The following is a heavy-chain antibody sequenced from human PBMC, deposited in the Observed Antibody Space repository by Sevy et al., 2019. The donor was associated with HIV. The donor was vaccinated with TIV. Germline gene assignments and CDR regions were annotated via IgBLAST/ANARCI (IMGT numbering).Heavy chain of an antibody. CDR3: TRVSSSSWYRHLDY. Sequence: GRSLRLSCTASGFTFGDYAMSWFRQAPGKGLEWVGFIRSKAYGGTTEYAASVKGRFTISRDDSKSIAYLQMNSLKTEDIAVYYCTRVSSSSWYRHLDYWGQGTLVTVSS. CDR1: GFTFGDYA. D-gene: IGHD6-13*01. V-gene: IGHV3-49*03. J-gene: IGHJ4*02. CDR2: IRSKAYGGTT.